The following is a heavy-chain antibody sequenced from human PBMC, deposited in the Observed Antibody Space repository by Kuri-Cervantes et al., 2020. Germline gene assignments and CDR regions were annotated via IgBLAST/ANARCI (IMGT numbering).Heavy chain of an antibody. V-gene: IGHV1-8*01. Sequence: ASVKVSCKASGYTFTSYDINWVRQATGQGLEWMGWMNPNSGNTGYAQKFQGRVTMTRNTSISTAYMELSSLRSEDTAVYYCATPTGVFGNFDWLSFDYWGQGTLVTVSS. D-gene: IGHD3-9*01. CDR1: GYTFTSYD. J-gene: IGHJ4*02. CDR2: MNPNSGNT. CDR3: ATPTGVFGNFDWLSFDY.